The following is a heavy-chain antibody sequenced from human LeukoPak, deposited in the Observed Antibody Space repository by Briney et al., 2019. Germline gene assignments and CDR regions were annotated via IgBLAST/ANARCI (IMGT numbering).Heavy chain of an antibody. V-gene: IGHV4-34*01. D-gene: IGHD3-10*01. CDR3: AMKPPSGWFGTGWLAP. Sequence: SETLSLTCAVYIDSFTNYYWNWIRQTPGKGLEWIGEVNDSGGTNINPSLRSRVTISVDKSKNHFSLKLNSVTAADTAVYYCAMKPPSGWFGTGWLAPWGQGTLVTVSS. J-gene: IGHJ5*02. CDR2: VNDSGGT. CDR1: IDSFTNYY.